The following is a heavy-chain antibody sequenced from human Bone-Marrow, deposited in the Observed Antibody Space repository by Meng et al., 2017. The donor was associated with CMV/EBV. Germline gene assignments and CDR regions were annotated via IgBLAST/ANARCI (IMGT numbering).Heavy chain of an antibody. J-gene: IGHJ4*02. V-gene: IGHV3-21*01. D-gene: IGHD3-22*01. CDR3: ARDGGSVSMIVVANYFDY. CDR1: TVSGYS. CDR2: ISSLSSYR. Sequence: TVSGYSMNCVRQAPGKRLEWVSSISSLSSYRYYADSVKGRFTISRDNAKNSLYLQMNSLRAEDTAVYYCARDGGSVSMIVVANYFDYWGQGTLVTVSS.